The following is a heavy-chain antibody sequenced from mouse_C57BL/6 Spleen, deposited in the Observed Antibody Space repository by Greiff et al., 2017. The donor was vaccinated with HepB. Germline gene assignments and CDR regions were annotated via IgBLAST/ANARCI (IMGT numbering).Heavy chain of an antibody. Sequence: QVQLKESGPELVKPGASVKISCKASGYAFSSSWMNWVKQRPGKGLEWIGRIYPGDGDTNYNGKFKGKATLTADKSSSTAYMQLSSLTSEDSAVYFCAEGGYYGYWGQGTTLTVSS. CDR3: AEGGYYGY. CDR1: GYAFSSSW. V-gene: IGHV1-82*01. D-gene: IGHD1-1*01. CDR2: IYPGDGDT. J-gene: IGHJ2*01.